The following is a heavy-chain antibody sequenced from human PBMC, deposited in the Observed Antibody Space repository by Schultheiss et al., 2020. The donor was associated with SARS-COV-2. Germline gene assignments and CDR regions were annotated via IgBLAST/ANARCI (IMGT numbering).Heavy chain of an antibody. J-gene: IGHJ4*02. D-gene: IGHD3-10*01. V-gene: IGHV3-74*01. CDR2: INSDGSNI. CDR1: GFTFSNYW. Sequence: GGSLRLSCAASGFTFSNYWMHWVRQAPGKGLVWVSRINSDGSNINYADFVKGRFTISRDNAKNTLYLQMNSLRAEDTAVYYCAAMGTYDYWGQGTLVTVSS. CDR3: AAMGTYDY.